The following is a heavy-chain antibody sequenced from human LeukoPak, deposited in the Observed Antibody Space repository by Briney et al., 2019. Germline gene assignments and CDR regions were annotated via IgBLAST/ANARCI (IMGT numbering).Heavy chain of an antibody. CDR3: ARPHSSSPYYMDV. CDR1: GGSISSYY. J-gene: IGHJ6*03. V-gene: IGHV4-4*07. Sequence: PSETLSLTCTVSGGSISSYYWSWIRQPAGKGLEWIGRIYTSGSPNYNPSLKSRVTISVDTSKNQFSLKLSSVTAADTAVYYCARPHSSSPYYMDVWGKGTTVTISS. D-gene: IGHD6-13*01. CDR2: IYTSGSP.